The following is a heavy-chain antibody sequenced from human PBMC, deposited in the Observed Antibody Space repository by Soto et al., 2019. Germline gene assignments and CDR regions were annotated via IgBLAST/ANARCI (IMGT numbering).Heavy chain of an antibody. CDR1: GGSISSGGYY. D-gene: IGHD1-7*01. Sequence: SETLSLTCTVSGGSISSGGYYWSWIRQHPGKGLEWIGYIYYSGSTYYNPSLKSRVTISVDTSKNQFSLKLSSVTAADTAVYYCARDRPGTTVGDWFDPWGQGTLVTVSS. V-gene: IGHV4-31*03. J-gene: IGHJ5*02. CDR2: IYYSGST. CDR3: ARDRPGTTVGDWFDP.